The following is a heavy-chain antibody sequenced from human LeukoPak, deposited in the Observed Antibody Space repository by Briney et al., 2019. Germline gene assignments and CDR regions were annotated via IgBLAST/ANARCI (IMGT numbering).Heavy chain of an antibody. Sequence: GGSLRLSCAASGFTFSNYGMHWVRQAPGKGLEWVAFVRYDESTKFYADSVKGRFTISRDNSKTTLYLQMNGLRAEDTAVYYCASYSSGWSPYYYYYMDVWGKGTTVTVSS. D-gene: IGHD6-19*01. V-gene: IGHV3-30*02. CDR3: ASYSSGWSPYYYYYMDV. CDR2: VRYDESTK. J-gene: IGHJ6*03. CDR1: GFTFSNYG.